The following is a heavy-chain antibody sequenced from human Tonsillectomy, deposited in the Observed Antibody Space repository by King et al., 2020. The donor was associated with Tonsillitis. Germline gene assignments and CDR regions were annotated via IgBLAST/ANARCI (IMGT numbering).Heavy chain of an antibody. J-gene: IGHJ4*02. CDR1: GGSISSDY. V-gene: IGHV4-4*07. CDR2: IYTSGSP. D-gene: IGHD3-3*01. Sequence: QLQESGPGLVKPSETLSLTCTVSGGSISSDYWSWIRQPAGKGLEWIGRIYTSGSPNYNPSLTSRVTMSVDTSKNQFSLKLTSVTAADTAVYYCARDNYDGRPFDYWGQGTLVTVSS. CDR3: ARDNYDGRPFDY.